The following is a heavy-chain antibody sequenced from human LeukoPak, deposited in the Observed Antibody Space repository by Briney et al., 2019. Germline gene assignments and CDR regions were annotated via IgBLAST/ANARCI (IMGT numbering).Heavy chain of an antibody. CDR3: ARHLRRESLTSSHFDY. J-gene: IGHJ4*02. CDR2: IYYSGTT. D-gene: IGHD3-9*01. Sequence: PSETLSLTCTVSGGSISTSSYYWDWVRQPPGKGLEWIGSIYYSGTTYYNPSPTSRLTLSVDTSKNQFSLKLTSVTAADTAIYYCARHLRRESLTSSHFDYWRQGTLVTVSS. CDR1: GGSISTSSYY. V-gene: IGHV4-39*01.